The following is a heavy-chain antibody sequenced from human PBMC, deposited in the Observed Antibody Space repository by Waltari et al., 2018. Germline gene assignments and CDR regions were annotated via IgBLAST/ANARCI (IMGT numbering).Heavy chain of an antibody. J-gene: IGHJ5*02. CDR1: GYSISSGYY. CDR3: ARAGGDYLRGWFDP. V-gene: IGHV4-38-2*02. CDR2: IYHSGST. Sequence: GYSISSGYYWGWIRQPPGKGLEWIGSIYHSGSTYYNPSLKSRVTISVDTSKNQFSLKLSSVTAADTAVYYCARAGGDYLRGWFDPWGQGTLVTVSS. D-gene: IGHD4-17*01.